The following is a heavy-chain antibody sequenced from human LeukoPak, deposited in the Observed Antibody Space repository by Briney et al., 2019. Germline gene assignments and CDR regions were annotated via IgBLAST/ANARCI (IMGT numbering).Heavy chain of an antibody. Sequence: PGGSLRLSCAASGFTFSSYWMSWVRQAPGKGLEWVANIKQDGSEKYYVDSVKGRFIISRDNAKNSLYLQMNSLRAEDTAVYYCARDEITIFGVVISSNYYYYYGMDVWGQGTTVTVSS. V-gene: IGHV3-7*03. CDR1: GFTFSSYW. CDR3: ARDEITIFGVVISSNYYYYYGMDV. J-gene: IGHJ6*02. D-gene: IGHD3-3*01. CDR2: IKQDGSEK.